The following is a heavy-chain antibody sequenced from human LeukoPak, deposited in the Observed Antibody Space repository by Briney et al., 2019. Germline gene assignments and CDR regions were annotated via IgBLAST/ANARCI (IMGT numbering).Heavy chain of an antibody. CDR2: INHSGST. CDR1: GGSFSGYY. CDR3: ARVCYYDSSGYYYGPGYYFDY. V-gene: IGHV4-34*01. Sequence: SETLSLTCAVYGGSFSGYYWSWIRQPPGKGLEWIGEINHSGSTNYNPSLKSRVTISVDTSKNQFSLKLSSVTAADTAVYYRARVCYYDSSGYYYGPGYYFDYWGQGTLVTVSS. J-gene: IGHJ4*02. D-gene: IGHD3-22*01.